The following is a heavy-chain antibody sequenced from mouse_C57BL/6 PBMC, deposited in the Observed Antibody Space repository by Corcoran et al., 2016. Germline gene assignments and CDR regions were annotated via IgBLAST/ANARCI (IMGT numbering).Heavy chain of an antibody. CDR1: GYTFTDYY. Sequence: QVQLKQSGAELVRPGASVKLSCKASGYTFTDYYINWVKQRPGQGLEWIARIYPGSGNTYYNEKFKGKATLTAEKSSSTAYMQLSSLTSEDSAVYFCARSYSQGDYFDYWGQGTTLTVSS. J-gene: IGHJ2*01. D-gene: IGHD2-12*01. CDR2: IYPGSGNT. V-gene: IGHV1-76*01. CDR3: ARSYSQGDYFDY.